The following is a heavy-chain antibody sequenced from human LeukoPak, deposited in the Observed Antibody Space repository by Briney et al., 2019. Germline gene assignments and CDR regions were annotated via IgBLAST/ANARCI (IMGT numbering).Heavy chain of an antibody. CDR3: ARSPGYSSSWPFDY. J-gene: IGHJ4*02. CDR1: GSRFTSYW. CDR2: IYPGASDT. Sequence: GGPLKISCKASGSRFTSYWIGWVRQMPGKGLEWMGIIYPGASDTRYSPSFQVEVTISADKTISTAYLQWSRLKATDTAMYDCARSPGYSSSWPFDYWGQGTLVTVSS. D-gene: IGHD6-13*01. V-gene: IGHV5-51*01.